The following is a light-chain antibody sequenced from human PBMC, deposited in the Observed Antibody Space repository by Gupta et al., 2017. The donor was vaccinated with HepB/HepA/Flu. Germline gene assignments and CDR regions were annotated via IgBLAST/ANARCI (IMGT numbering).Light chain of an antibody. CDR1: EGIGRK. CDR3: QQYSNRVT. Sequence: EILMTQSPATLSVSPGDRATLSCRASEGIGRKLAWYQQQPGQPPRLLMYDSTTRVTGIPARFSGSGSGTEFTLTISGLQSEDFSLYYCQQYSNRVTFGEGTKVEI. CDR2: DST. J-gene: IGKJ4*02. V-gene: IGKV3-15*01.